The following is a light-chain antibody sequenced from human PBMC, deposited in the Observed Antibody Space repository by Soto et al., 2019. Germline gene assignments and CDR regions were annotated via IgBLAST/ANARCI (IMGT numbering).Light chain of an antibody. Sequence: DIMMIQTPDSLAVSVGERATINCKSSQSILSSSANRYYLAWFQQKPGQPPKLLIYDSSTRESGVPDRFSGSGSGTDFTLTISNLQAEDVADYYCQQYLGAPLTFGGGTKVQIK. CDR1: QSILSSSANRYY. CDR2: DSS. CDR3: QQYLGAPLT. V-gene: IGKV4-1*01. J-gene: IGKJ4*01.